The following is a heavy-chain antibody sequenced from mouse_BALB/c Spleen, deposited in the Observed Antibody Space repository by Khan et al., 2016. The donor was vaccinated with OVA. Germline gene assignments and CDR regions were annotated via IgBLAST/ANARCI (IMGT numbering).Heavy chain of an antibody. CDR3: ARNSYMYDFTY. CDR1: GFSLNTYG. D-gene: IGHD2-14*01. CDR2: IRSGGST. V-gene: IGHV2-2*01. J-gene: IGHJ3*01. Sequence: QVQLQESGPGLVQPSQSLSITCTVSGFSLNTYGIHWISQSQGKGLEWLGVIRSGGSTDYNGAFISRLNITKDNSNSQAFFKMNSQHADVRAKYYCARNSYMYDFTYWGQGTLVTVSA.